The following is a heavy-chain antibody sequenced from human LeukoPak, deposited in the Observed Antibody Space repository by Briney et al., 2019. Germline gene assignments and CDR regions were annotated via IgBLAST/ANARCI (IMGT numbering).Heavy chain of an antibody. J-gene: IGHJ3*02. CDR3: ARGGGQGAFDI. CDR1: GGTFSSYA. V-gene: IGHV1-69*13. Sequence: ASVKVSCKASGGTFSSYAISWVRQAPGQGLEWMGGIIPIFGTANNAQKFQGRVTITADESTSTAYMELSNLRSEDTAVYYCARGGGQGAFDIWGQGTMVTVSS. CDR2: IIPIFGTA. D-gene: IGHD3-16*01.